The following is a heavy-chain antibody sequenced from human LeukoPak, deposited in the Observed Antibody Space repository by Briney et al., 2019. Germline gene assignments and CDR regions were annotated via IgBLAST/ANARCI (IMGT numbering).Heavy chain of an antibody. J-gene: IGHJ5*02. D-gene: IGHD2-2*01. CDR2: IYYSGST. CDR3: ASGGYCSTTTCYPNWFDP. Sequence: SETLSLTCTVSGGSISSYYWSWFRQPPGKGLEWIGYIYYSGSTNYNPSLKSRVTISVDPSKNQFSLTLSSVTAADTAVYYCASGGYCSTTTCYPNWFDPWGQGTLVTVSS. CDR1: GGSISSYY. V-gene: IGHV4-59*01.